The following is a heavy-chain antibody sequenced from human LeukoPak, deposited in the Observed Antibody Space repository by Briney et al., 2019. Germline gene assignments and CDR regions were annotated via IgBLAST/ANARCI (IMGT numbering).Heavy chain of an antibody. D-gene: IGHD3-3*01. CDR1: GFTFSSYA. J-gene: IGHJ6*02. CDR2: ISGSGGST. CDR3: AKDLPYYDFWSGPPYYGMDV. Sequence: GSLRLSCAASGFTFSSYAMSWVRQAPGKGLEWVSAISGSGGSTYYADSVKGRFTISRDNSKNTLYLQMNSLRAEDTAVYYCAKDLPYYDFWSGPPYYGMDVWGQGTTVTVSS. V-gene: IGHV3-23*01.